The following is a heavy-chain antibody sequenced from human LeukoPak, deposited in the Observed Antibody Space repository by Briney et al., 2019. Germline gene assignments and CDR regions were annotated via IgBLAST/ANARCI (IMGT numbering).Heavy chain of an antibody. CDR1: GYNFTNYW. V-gene: IGHV5-51*01. J-gene: IGHJ4*02. Sequence: HGESLKISCKGSGYNFTNYWIGWVRQMPGKGLECMGIIYPGDSDTTYSPSFQGQVTISADKSISTAYLQWSSLKASDTAMYYCARRVVPAAMGPSFDYWGQGTLVTVSS. D-gene: IGHD2-2*01. CDR3: ARRVVPAAMGPSFDY. CDR2: IYPGDSDT.